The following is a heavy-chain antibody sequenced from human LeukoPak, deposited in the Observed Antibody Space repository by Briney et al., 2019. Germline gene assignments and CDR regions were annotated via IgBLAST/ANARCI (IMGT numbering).Heavy chain of an antibody. Sequence: GASVKVSCKASGYTFAGYYMHWVRQAPGQGLEWMGRINPNSGGTNYAEKFQGRVTMTRDTSISTAYMELSRLRSDDTAVSYCARDPPSGYSSSCYFDYWGQGTLVTVSS. CDR3: ARDPPSGYSSSCYFDY. CDR1: GYTFAGYY. V-gene: IGHV1-2*06. D-gene: IGHD6-13*01. J-gene: IGHJ4*02. CDR2: INPNSGGT.